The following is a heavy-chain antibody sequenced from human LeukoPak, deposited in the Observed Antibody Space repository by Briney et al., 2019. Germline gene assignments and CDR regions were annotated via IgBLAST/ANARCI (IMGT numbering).Heavy chain of an antibody. D-gene: IGHD6-13*01. V-gene: IGHV1-2*02. Sequence: NPNSGGTNYAQKFQGRVTMTRDTSISTAYMELSRLRSDDTAVYYCARDPRYSSSWYLDYWGQGTLVTVSS. CDR2: NPNSGGT. J-gene: IGHJ4*02. CDR3: ARDPRYSSSWYLDY.